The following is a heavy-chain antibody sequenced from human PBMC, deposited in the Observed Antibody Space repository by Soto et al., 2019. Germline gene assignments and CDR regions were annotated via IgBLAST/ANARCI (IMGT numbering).Heavy chain of an antibody. V-gene: IGHV1-2*04. CDR2: INPNSGGT. CDR3: ARGSALVRGIHAPYYFDY. CDR1: GYNLINYY. Sequence: ASVKVSCKAFGYNLINYYIHWVRQAPGQGLEWIGWINPNSGGTKYAQKFQGWVTMTRDTSISTAYMELSRLRSDDTAVYYCARGSALVRGIHAPYYFDYWGQGTLVTVSS. D-gene: IGHD3-10*01. J-gene: IGHJ4*02.